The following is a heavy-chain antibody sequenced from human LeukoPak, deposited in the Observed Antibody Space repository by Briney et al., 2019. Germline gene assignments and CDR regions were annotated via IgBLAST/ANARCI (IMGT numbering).Heavy chain of an antibody. V-gene: IGHV4-59*11. J-gene: IGHJ4*02. CDR1: GGSISSHY. CDR2: ISYSGST. Sequence: SQTLSLTCTVSGGSISSHYWSWIRQRPGKGLEWMGYISYSGSTNYNPSLKSRVTLSVDTSKIQISLRLSSVTAADTAVYYCTRDGGVAVTPLDFDYWGQGTLVTVSS. D-gene: IGHD6-19*01. CDR3: TRDGGVAVTPLDFDY.